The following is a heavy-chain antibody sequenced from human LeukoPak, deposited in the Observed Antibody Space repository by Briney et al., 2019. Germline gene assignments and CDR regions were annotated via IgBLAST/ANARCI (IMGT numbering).Heavy chain of an antibody. CDR1: GFIYSHYG. CDR2: IWSDGTEK. V-gene: IGHV3-33*04. D-gene: IGHD4-11*01. CDR3: AKDAQRGFDYSNSLEY. Sequence: LTGGSLRLSCEASGFIYSHYGMHWVRQAPGKGLEWVAVIWSDGTEKYYGNAVKGRFIISRDNSRNTLYLQMNSLRGEDTAVYYCAKDAQRGFDYSNSLEYWGQGTLVTVSS. J-gene: IGHJ4*02.